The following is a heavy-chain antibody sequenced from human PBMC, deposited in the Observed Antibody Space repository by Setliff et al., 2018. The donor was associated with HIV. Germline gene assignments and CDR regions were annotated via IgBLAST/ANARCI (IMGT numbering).Heavy chain of an antibody. V-gene: IGHV3-30*16. Sequence: SLRLSCAASEFTFSSYSMHWVRQAPGKGLEWVALILYDGSNKYYADSVKGRFTVSRDNAKNSLYLQMNSLRAEDTALYYCAKVKVPTTDLYFLDYWGQGTPVTVSS. CDR1: EFTFSSYS. CDR3: AKVKVPTTDLYFLDY. D-gene: IGHD1-1*01. J-gene: IGHJ4*02. CDR2: ILYDGSNK.